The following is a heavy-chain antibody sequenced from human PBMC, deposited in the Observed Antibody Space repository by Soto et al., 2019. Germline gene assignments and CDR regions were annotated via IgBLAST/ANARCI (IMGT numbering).Heavy chain of an antibody. J-gene: IGHJ4*02. Sequence: GGSLRLSCAASGFTFSDYYMSWIRQAPGKGLEWVSYITSSGDAIYYADSVKGRFTISRDNARNSLYLQMNSLRADDTAVYYCARDQGYYDSSGYFHSWGQGILVTVSS. CDR1: GFTFSDYY. D-gene: IGHD3-22*01. CDR2: ITSSGDAI. CDR3: ARDQGYYDSSGYFHS. V-gene: IGHV3-11*01.